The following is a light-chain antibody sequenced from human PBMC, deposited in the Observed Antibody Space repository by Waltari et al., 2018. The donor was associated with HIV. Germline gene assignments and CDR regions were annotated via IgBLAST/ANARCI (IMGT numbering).Light chain of an antibody. V-gene: IGLV2-14*03. CDR1: SSDVGGYNY. CDR3: SSYTSSSTLV. Sequence: QSALTQPASLSGSPGQSITISCPGTSSDVGGYNYFSWYQQHPGKAPKLMIYDVSNRPAGVSNRFSGSKSGNTASLTISGLQAEDEADYYCSSYTSSSTLVFGTGTKVTVL. J-gene: IGLJ1*01. CDR2: DVS.